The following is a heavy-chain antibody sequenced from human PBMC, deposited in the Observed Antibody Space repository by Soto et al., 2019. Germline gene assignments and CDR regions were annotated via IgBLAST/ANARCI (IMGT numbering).Heavy chain of an antibody. CDR1: GGTFSSYA. D-gene: IGHD2-15*01. CDR2: IIPIFGTA. CDR3: ARDMGGYDDYYGMDV. V-gene: IGHV1-69*06. J-gene: IGHJ6*02. Sequence: GASVKVSCKASGGTFSSYAISWVRQAPGQGLEWMGGIIPIFGTANYAQKFQGRVTITADKSTSTAYMELSSLRSEDTAVYYCARDMGGYDDYYGMDVWGQGTTVTVSS.